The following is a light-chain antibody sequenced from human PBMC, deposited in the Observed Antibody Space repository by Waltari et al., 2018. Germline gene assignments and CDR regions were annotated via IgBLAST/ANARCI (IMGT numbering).Light chain of an antibody. J-gene: IGLJ2*01. V-gene: IGLV4-69*01. CDR3: QTWDTDIVV. CDR1: SGHGSYA. Sequence: QLVVTQSPSASASLGASVKLTCTLSSGHGSYAIAWHQQQPEKGPRFLLRVTSDGSHNKGDGIPGRFSGSSSGAERYLIISGLQSEDEADYYCQTWDTDIVVFGGGTKLTV. CDR2: VTSDGSH.